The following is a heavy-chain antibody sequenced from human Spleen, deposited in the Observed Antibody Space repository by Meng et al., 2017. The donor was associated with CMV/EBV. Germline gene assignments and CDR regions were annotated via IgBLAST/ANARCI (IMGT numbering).Heavy chain of an antibody. CDR1: GFTFRGSW. J-gene: IGHJ4*02. CDR3: ARALVATIGVGFDY. D-gene: IGHD5-12*01. CDR2: INTDGTTT. Sequence: ALGFTFRGSWIPGVRQAPGKGLVWVSRINTDGTTTNYAESVKGRFTISRDNAKKKVYLQMNSLRPEDTAVYYCARALVATIGVGFDYWGQGALVTVSS. V-gene: IGHV3-74*01.